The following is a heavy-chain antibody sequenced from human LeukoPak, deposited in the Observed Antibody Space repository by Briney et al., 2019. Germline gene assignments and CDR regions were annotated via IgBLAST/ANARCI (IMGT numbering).Heavy chain of an antibody. D-gene: IGHD3-22*01. V-gene: IGHV3-15*01. Sequence: MSGGSLRLSCAASGFTFSNAWMSWVRQAPGKGLEWVGRIKSKTDGGTTDYAAPVKGRFTISRDDSKNTLYLQMNSLKTEDTAVYYCTTGGIMYDSSGYSHYWGQGTLVTVSS. CDR3: TTGGIMYDSSGYSHY. CDR2: IKSKTDGGTT. CDR1: GFTFSNAW. J-gene: IGHJ4*02.